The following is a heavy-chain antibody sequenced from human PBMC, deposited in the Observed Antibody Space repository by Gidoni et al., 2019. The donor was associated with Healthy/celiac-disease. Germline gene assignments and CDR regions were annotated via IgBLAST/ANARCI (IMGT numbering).Heavy chain of an antibody. V-gene: IGHV3-48*03. J-gene: IGHJ4*02. D-gene: IGHD4-17*01. Sequence: EVQLVESGGGLVQPGGSLRLSCAASGFTFSSYEMNWVRQAPGKGLEWVSYISSSGSTIYYADSVKGRFTISRDNAKNSLYLQMNSLRAEDTAVYYCARWLTTVGGVDYWGQGTLVTVSS. CDR1: GFTFSSYE. CDR2: ISSSGSTI. CDR3: ARWLTTVGGVDY.